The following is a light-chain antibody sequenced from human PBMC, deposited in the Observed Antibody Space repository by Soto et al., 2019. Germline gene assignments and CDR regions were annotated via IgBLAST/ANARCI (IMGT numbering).Light chain of an antibody. CDR2: DAS. V-gene: IGKV1-33*01. CDR1: LDITNS. Sequence: DIQMTQSPSSLSASVGDRVIITCQASLDITNSLNWFQQKPGEAPRFLIYDASNLETGVPSRFSGSGSGTDFTFTISSLQPEDIATYYCQQSHNLPRTFGQGTKVEI. CDR3: QQSHNLPRT. J-gene: IGKJ1*01.